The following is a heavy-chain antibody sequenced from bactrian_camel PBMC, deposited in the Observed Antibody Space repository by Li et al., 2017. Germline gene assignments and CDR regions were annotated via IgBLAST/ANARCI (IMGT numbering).Heavy chain of an antibody. Sequence: VQLVESGGGSVLAGGALRLSCEVSGYTYSGYCMGWFRGELRDEIATIDSEGSITYADSVKGRFTISKDDAKRTLYLQMDSLKAEDTAMYYCAADPIERGGYCYSPKGYWVQGTQVTVS. CDR1: GYTYSGYC. V-gene: IGHV3S53*01. CDR3: AADPIERGGYCYSPKGY. CDR2: IDSEGSI. J-gene: IGHJ6*01. D-gene: IGHD2*01.